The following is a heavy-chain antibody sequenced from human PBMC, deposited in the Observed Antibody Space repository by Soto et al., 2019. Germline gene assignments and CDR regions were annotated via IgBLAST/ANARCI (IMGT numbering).Heavy chain of an antibody. V-gene: IGHV1-18*01. Sequence: GPVKVSCKASGYTFTSYGISWVRQAPGQGLEWMGWISAYNGNTNYAQKLQGRVTMTTDTSTSTAYMELRSLRSDDTAVYYFARDMGHPGIAVAGDAFDIWGQGTMVTVSS. J-gene: IGHJ3*02. CDR3: ARDMGHPGIAVAGDAFDI. CDR1: GYTFTSYG. D-gene: IGHD6-19*01. CDR2: ISAYNGNT.